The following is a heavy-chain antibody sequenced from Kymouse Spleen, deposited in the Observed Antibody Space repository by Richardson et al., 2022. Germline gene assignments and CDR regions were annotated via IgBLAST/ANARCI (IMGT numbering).Heavy chain of an antibody. V-gene: IGHV4-34*01. CDR2: INHSGST. CDR1: GGSFSGYY. Sequence: QVQLQQWGAGLLKPSETLSLTCAVYGGSFSGYYWSWIRQPPGKGLEWIGEINHSGSTNYNPSLKSRVTISVDTSKNQFSLKLSSVTAADTAVYYCAREGIAVAVYFDYWGQGTLVTVSS. CDR3: AREGIAVAVYFDY. J-gene: IGHJ4*02. D-gene: IGHD6-19*01.